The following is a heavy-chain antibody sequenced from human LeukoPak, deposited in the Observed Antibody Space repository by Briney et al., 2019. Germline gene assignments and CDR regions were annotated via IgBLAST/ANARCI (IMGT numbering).Heavy chain of an antibody. CDR3: ARERPDYDFWSGYFVS. Sequence: PGGSLRLSCAASGFTFSSYSVNWVRQAPGKGLEWVSYISSSSSTIYYADSVKGRFTISRDNAKNSLYLQMNSLRAEDTAVYYCARERPDYDFWSGYFVSWGQGTLVTVSS. V-gene: IGHV3-48*01. J-gene: IGHJ4*02. CDR1: GFTFSSYS. D-gene: IGHD3-3*01. CDR2: ISSSSSTI.